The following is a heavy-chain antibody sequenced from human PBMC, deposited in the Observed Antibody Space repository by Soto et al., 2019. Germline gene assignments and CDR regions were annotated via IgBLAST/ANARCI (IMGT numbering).Heavy chain of an antibody. CDR3: ARPVVVVASDFDY. CDR2: IYYSGST. V-gene: IGHV4-39*01. D-gene: IGHD2-15*01. J-gene: IGHJ4*02. Sequence: QLQLQESGPGLVKPSETLSLTCTVSGVSISSSSYYWCWIRQPPGTGLEWIGRIYYSGSTYYNPSLKSRVTISVDTSKNQFSLKLSSVTAADTAVYYCARPVVVVASDFDYWGQGTLVTVSS. CDR1: GVSISSSSYY.